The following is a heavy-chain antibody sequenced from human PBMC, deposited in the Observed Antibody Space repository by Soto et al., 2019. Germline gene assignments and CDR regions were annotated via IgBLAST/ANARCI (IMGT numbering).Heavy chain of an antibody. Sequence: PSETLSLTCAVCGGSFSGYYWSWIRQPPGKGLEWIGEINHSGSTNYNPSLKSRVTISVDTSKNQFSLKLSSVTAADTAVYYCARVAEAVAGTEWFDPWGQGTLVTVSS. J-gene: IGHJ5*02. CDR3: ARVAEAVAGTEWFDP. CDR1: GGSFSGYY. D-gene: IGHD6-19*01. CDR2: INHSGST. V-gene: IGHV4-34*01.